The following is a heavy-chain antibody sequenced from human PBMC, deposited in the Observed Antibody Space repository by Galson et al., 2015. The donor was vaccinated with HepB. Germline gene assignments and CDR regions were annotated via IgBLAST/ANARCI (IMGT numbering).Heavy chain of an antibody. D-gene: IGHD2-2*02. CDR1: GYTFTGYY. CDR2: INPNSGGT. V-gene: IGHV1-2*02. CDR3: ARVVVPAAIGSYSSSWFDY. J-gene: IGHJ4*02. Sequence: SVKVSCKASGYTFTGYYMRWVRQAPGQGLEWMGWINPNSGGTNYAQKFQGRVTMTRDTSISTAYMELSRLRSDDTAVYYCARVVVPAAIGSYSSSWFDYWGQGTLVTVSS.